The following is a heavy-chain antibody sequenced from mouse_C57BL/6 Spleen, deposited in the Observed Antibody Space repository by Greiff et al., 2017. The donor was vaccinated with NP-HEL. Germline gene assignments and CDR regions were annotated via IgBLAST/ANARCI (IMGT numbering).Heavy chain of an antibody. D-gene: IGHD1-1*01. J-gene: IGHJ4*01. V-gene: IGHV5-17*01. Sequence: EVQLVESGGGLVKPGGSLKLSCAASGFTFSDYGMHWVRQAPEKGLEWVAYISSGSSTIYYADTVKGRFTISRDNAKNTLFLQMNSLRSEDTAMYYCASYYYGSSYYAMDYWGQGTSVTVSS. CDR2: ISSGSSTI. CDR3: ASYYYGSSYYAMDY. CDR1: GFTFSDYG.